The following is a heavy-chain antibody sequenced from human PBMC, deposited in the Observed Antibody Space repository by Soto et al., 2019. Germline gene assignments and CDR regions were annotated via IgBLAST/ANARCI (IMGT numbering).Heavy chain of an antibody. J-gene: IGHJ3*02. CDR1: GFTFSSYA. Sequence: EAHLVESGGGLVQPGRSRRLSCAASGFTFSSYAFNWVRQAPGKGLEWISYISVGSGSIFYADSVKGRFTISRDDAQNSLYLQMNTLRDDDTAIYFCVRDDKWAFDIWGQGTTVIVPS. D-gene: IGHD1-26*01. CDR2: ISVGSGSI. CDR3: VRDDKWAFDI. V-gene: IGHV3-48*02.